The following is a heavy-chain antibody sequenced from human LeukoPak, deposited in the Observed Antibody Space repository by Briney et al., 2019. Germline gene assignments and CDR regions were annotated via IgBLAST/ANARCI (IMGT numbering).Heavy chain of an antibody. J-gene: IGHJ4*02. Sequence: PGGSLRLSCAASGFTFSSYGMHWVRQAPGKGLEWVAFIRYDGSNKYYADSVKGRFTISRDNSKNTLYLQMNSLRAEETAVYYCARDLSGIAGYTYGRGIDYWGQGTLVTVSS. V-gene: IGHV3-30*02. CDR2: IRYDGSNK. D-gene: IGHD5-18*01. CDR1: GFTFSSYG. CDR3: ARDLSGIAGYTYGRGIDY.